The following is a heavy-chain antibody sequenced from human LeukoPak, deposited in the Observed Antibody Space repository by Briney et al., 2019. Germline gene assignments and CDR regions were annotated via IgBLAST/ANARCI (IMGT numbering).Heavy chain of an antibody. D-gene: IGHD5-12*01. CDR3: ARDANRGYSGYDGGYFDY. V-gene: IGHV4-59*01. Sequence: SETLSLTCTVSGGSISSFYWSGIRQPPGKGLEWIGYIYYSGSTNYNPSLKSRVTISVDTSKNQFSLKLSSVTAADTAVYYCARDANRGYSGYDGGYFDYWGQGTLVTVSS. CDR1: GGSISSFY. CDR2: IYYSGST. J-gene: IGHJ4*02.